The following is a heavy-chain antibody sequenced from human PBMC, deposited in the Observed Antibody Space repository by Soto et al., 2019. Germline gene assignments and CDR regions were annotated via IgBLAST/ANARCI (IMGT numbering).Heavy chain of an antibody. CDR1: GGSISISSYY. V-gene: IGHV4-39*07. J-gene: IGHJ4*02. CDR3: ARSFYDSSGYYQPFDY. CDR2: IYYSGST. D-gene: IGHD3-22*01. Sequence: PSETLSLPCTVAGGSISISSYYWGWIRQPPGKGLEWIGSIYYSGSTYYNPSLKSRVTISVDTSKNQFSLKLSSVTAADTAVYYCARSFYDSSGYYQPFDYWGQGTLVTVSS.